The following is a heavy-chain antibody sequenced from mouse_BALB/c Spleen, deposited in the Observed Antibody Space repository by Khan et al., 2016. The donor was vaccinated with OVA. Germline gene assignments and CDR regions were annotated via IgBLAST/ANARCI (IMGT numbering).Heavy chain of an antibody. J-gene: IGHJ3*01. CDR2: IYPGSNNT. CDR3: AREWAAWFPY. V-gene: IGHV1-77*01. Sequence: QVQLKQSGAELARPGASVKLSCKASGYTFTDYYINWMKQRTGQGLEWIGEIYPGSNNTYYSEKFKGKATLTADKSSSTAYMQLSSLTSEDSAVYFCAREWAAWFPYWGQGTLVTVSA. CDR1: GYTFTDYY.